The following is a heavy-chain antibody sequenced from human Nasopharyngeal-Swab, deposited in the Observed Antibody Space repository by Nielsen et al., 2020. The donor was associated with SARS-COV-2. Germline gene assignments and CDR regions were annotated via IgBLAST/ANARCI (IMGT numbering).Heavy chain of an antibody. CDR2: IYYSGST. CDR1: GGSISSYY. J-gene: IGHJ6*03. V-gene: IGHV4-59*01. D-gene: IGHD3-22*01. CDR3: ARVYYESSGYSLYYMDV. Sequence: SETLSLTCSVSGGSISSYYWSWIRQPPGKGLEWIGFIYYSGSTNYNPSLESRVTISVDTSKNQFSLRLSSVTAADTAVYYCARVYYESSGYSLYYMDVWGKGTTVTVSS.